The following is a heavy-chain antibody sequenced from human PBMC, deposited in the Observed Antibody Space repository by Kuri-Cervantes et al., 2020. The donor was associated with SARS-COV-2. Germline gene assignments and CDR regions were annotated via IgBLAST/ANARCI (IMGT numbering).Heavy chain of an antibody. J-gene: IGHJ5*02. CDR3: AKDITIFGVVNLFRPDP. V-gene: IGHV3-48*03. D-gene: IGHD3-3*01. CDR2: ISSSGSTI. Sequence: GESLKISCAVSGFSFSCYEMNWVRQAPGKGLEWVSYISSSGSTIYYADSVKGRFTISRDNSKNTLYLQMNSLRAEDTAVYYCAKDITIFGVVNLFRPDPWGQGTLVTVSS. CDR1: GFSFSCYE.